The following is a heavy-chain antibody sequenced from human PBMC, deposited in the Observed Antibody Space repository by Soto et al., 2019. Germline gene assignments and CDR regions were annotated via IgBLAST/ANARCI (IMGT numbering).Heavy chain of an antibody. CDR1: GFTFSDYY. CDR3: ARVPDYRWLLADYGMDV. J-gene: IGHJ6*02. D-gene: IGHD4-17*01. CDR2: ISSSSSYT. Sequence: GGSLRLSCAASGFTFSDYYMSWIRQAPGKGLEWVSYISSSSSYTNYADSVKGRFTISRDNAKNSLYLQMNSLRAEDTAVYYCARVPDYRWLLADYGMDVWGQGTTVTVSS. V-gene: IGHV3-11*06.